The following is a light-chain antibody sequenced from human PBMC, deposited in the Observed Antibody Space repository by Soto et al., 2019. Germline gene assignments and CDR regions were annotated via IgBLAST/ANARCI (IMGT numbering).Light chain of an antibody. CDR3: SSYTSISTYV. V-gene: IGLV2-18*02. CDR1: SSDVGSYNR. J-gene: IGLJ1*01. Sequence: QSVLTQPPSVSGSPGQSVTISCTGTSSDVGSYNRVSWYQQPPATAPKLTIYEVSNRPSGVPDRFSGSKSGNTASLTISGLQAEDETDYDCSSYTSISTYVFGTGTKVTVL. CDR2: EVS.